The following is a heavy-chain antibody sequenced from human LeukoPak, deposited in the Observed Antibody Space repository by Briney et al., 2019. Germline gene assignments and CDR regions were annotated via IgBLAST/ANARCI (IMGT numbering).Heavy chain of an antibody. J-gene: IGHJ6*03. D-gene: IGHD3-3*01. CDR3: AKTPREWRLYYYYYMDV. CDR1: GFTFSTYA. CDR2: ISGSGDST. Sequence: GGSLRLSCAASGFTFSTYAMSWVRQAPGKGLEWVSAISGSGDSTSYADSVKGRFTISRDNSKNTVYLQMNSLRAEDTAVYYCAKTPREWRLYYYYYMDVWGKGTTVTVSS. V-gene: IGHV3-23*01.